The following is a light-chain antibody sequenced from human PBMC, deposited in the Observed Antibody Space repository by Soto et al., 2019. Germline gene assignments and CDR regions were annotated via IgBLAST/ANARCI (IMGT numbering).Light chain of an antibody. CDR3: QQRSNWPWT. CDR1: QSVSSY. V-gene: IGKV3-11*01. Sequence: IVLTQSPATLSLSPGERATLSFRASQSVSSYLAWYQQKPGQAPRLLIYDASNRATGIPARFSGSGSGTDFTLTISSLEPEDFAVYYCQQRSNWPWTFGQGTKVDI. CDR2: DAS. J-gene: IGKJ1*01.